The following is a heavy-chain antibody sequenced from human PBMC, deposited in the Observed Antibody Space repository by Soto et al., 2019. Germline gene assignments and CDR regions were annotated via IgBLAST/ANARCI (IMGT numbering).Heavy chain of an antibody. CDR1: GFPFSTYW. CDR2: INPDGNVG. J-gene: IGHJ4*02. CDR3: AGWRGHDYNY. D-gene: IGHD4-4*01. Sequence: EVQLLGSGGGLVQPGGSLRLSCVGSGFPFSTYWMNWVRQAPGKGLEWVANINPDGNVGTYVDSVRGRFTTSNDNAKNSLYLQMNSLRADDTAVYFCAGWRGHDYNYLGQGIMVTVSS. V-gene: IGHV3-7*03.